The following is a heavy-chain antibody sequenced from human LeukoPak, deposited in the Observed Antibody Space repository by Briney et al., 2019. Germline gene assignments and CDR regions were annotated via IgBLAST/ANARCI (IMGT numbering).Heavy chain of an antibody. D-gene: IGHD1-26*01. V-gene: IGHV3-30*03. CDR1: VLPFNDYV. J-gene: IGHJ4*02. CDR3: ARDPVLGAPDYLDY. Sequence: GGSLRLSCTVSVLPFNDYVRHWVRQAPGKGLEWVAVTSADERIKIYNDSVRGRFTISRDNSKNTQYLQMNSLRVEATAVYYCARDPVLGAPDYLDYWGRGTLVSVSS. CDR2: TSADERIK.